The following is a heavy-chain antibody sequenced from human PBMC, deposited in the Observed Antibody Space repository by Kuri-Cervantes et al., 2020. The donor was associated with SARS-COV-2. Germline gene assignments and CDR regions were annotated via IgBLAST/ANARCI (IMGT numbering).Heavy chain of an antibody. CDR3: ARDLPGYCSGGSCGGQFGY. D-gene: IGHD2-15*01. Sequence: SESLSLTCTVSGGSVRSGSYYWSWIRQPPGKGLEWLGYMYYTGSTNYNPSLKSRVTISVDTSKNQFSLKLSSVTAADTAGYYCARDLPGYCSGGSCGGQFGYWGQGTLVTVSS. V-gene: IGHV4-61*01. CDR1: GGSVRSGSYY. J-gene: IGHJ4*02. CDR2: MYYTGST.